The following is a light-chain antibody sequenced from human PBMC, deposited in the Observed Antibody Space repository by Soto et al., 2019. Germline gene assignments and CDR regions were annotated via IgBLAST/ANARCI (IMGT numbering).Light chain of an antibody. J-gene: IGLJ1*01. CDR1: SGHSSYI. Sequence: QLVLTQSSSASASLGSSVKLTCTLSSGHSSYIIAWHQQQPGKAPRYLMKLEGSGSYNKGSGVPDRFSGSSSGADRYLTISNLQSEDEADYCCETWDSNTRVFGTGTKVTVI. CDR3: ETWDSNTRV. CDR2: LEGSGSY. V-gene: IGLV4-60*03.